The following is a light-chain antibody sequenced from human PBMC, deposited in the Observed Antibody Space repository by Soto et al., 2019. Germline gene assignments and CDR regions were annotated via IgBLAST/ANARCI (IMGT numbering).Light chain of an antibody. CDR3: QQSANWPLT. CDR1: QSVGNY. Sequence: DILLTQSLATLSLSPGERATLSCRASQSVGNYLAWYQQRPAQAPKLLIYDASNRATGIPARFSARGSGTNFTLTISSLEPEDFAVYYCQQSANWPLTFGPGTKVDFK. J-gene: IGKJ3*01. V-gene: IGKV3-11*01. CDR2: DAS.